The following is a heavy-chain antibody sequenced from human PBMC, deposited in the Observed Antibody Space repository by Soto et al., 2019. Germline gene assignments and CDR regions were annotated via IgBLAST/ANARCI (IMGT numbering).Heavy chain of an antibody. V-gene: IGHV4-34*01. J-gene: IGHJ6*02. CDR2: INHSGST. CDR1: GGSFIGYY. CDR3: ARGEGGSSWYFGTRSLYYYGMDV. Sequence: SETLSLTCAVHGGSFIGYYWSWIRQPPGKGLEWIREINHSGSTNYNPSLKSRVTISVDTSKNQFSLKLSSVTAADTAVYYCARGEGGSSWYFGTRSLYYYGMDVWGQGTTVTVSS. D-gene: IGHD6-13*01.